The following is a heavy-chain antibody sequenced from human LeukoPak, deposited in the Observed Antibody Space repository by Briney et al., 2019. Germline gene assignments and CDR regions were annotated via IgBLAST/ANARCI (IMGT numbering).Heavy chain of an antibody. CDR1: GYTFTSYV. J-gene: IGHJ6*03. V-gene: IGHV1-18*01. Sequence: ASVKVSCKASGYTFTSYVISWVRQAPGQGLAWMGWISAYNGNTNYAQKLQGRVTMTTDTSTSTAYMELRSLRSDDTALYYCARDRVVVVPAAHYYYYYYMDVWGKGTTVTVSS. CDR3: ARDRVVVVPAAHYYYYYYMDV. CDR2: ISAYNGNT. D-gene: IGHD2-2*01.